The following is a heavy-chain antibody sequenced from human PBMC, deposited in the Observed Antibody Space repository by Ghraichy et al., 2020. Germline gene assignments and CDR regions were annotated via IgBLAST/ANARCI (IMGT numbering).Heavy chain of an antibody. CDR1: GFTFSSYW. Sequence: GGSLRLSCAASGFTFSSYWMHWVRQAPGKGLVWVSRIDSDGSSTNYADSVKGRFTISRDNAKNTLYLQMKSLRDEDTAVYYCARVNRFVQWLIYGAQYYDGIDVWGPGTPVTVSS. V-gene: IGHV3-74*01. CDR2: IDSDGSST. D-gene: IGHD3-3*01. CDR3: ARVNRFVQWLIYGAQYYDGIDV. J-gene: IGHJ6*02.